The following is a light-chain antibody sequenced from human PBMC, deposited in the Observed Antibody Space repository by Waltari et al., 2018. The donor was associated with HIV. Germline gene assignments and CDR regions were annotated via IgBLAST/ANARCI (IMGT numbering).Light chain of an antibody. CDR1: NIAATKS. Sequence: SYVLTQPPSVSVAPGQTARITCGGNNIAATKSVHWYRLNPGQAPVVVIYDDRDRPSGIPDRFSGSSSGDTATLTISRAEAGDEADYYCQVWDGRGDPVRFGGGTKLAVV. J-gene: IGLJ2*01. V-gene: IGLV3-21*02. CDR3: QVWDGRGDPVR. CDR2: DDR.